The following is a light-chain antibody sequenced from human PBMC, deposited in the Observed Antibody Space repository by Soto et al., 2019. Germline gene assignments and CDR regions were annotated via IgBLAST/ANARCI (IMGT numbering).Light chain of an antibody. V-gene: IGKV1-39*01. CDR3: QQRYSTLYT. CDR1: QSISSY. J-gene: IGKJ2*01. Sequence: DLQMTQSPSSLSASVGDRVTITCRASQSISSYLNWYQQKPGKAPKLLIYAASSLQSGVPSRFSGSGSGTDFTLTISSLQPEDFATYYCQQRYSTLYTFGQGTKLEIK. CDR2: AAS.